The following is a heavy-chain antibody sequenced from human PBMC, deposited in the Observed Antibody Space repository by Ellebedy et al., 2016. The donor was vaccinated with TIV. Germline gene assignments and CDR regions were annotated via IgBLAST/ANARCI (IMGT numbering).Heavy chain of an antibody. D-gene: IGHD3-16*01. Sequence: GESLKISCEVSGIIFSSYWMSWVRQAPGKGLEWVANIKQDGNEKQYVGSVGDRFIISRDNAKNSLSLRINNPRAEDTAVYYCARVRFTSWSFDLWGRGTLVTVSS. CDR1: GIIFSSYW. CDR3: ARVRFTSWSFDL. J-gene: IGHJ2*01. V-gene: IGHV3-7*03. CDR2: IKQDGNEK.